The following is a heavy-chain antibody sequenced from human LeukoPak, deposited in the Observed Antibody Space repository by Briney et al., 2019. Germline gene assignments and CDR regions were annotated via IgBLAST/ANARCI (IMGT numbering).Heavy chain of an antibody. CDR3: ASRMVRGWGMDV. CDR1: GGSFGGYY. D-gene: IGHD3-10*01. CDR2: INHSGST. V-gene: IGHV4-34*01. J-gene: IGHJ6*02. Sequence: SETLSLTCAVYGGSFGGYYWSWIRQPPGKGLEWIGEINHSGSTNYNPSLKSRVTISVDTSKNQFSLKLSSVTAADTAGYYCASRMVRGWGMDVWGQGTTVTVSS.